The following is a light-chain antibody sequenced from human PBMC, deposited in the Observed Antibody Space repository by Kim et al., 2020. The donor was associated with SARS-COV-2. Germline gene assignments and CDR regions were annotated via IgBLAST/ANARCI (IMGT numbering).Light chain of an antibody. J-gene: IGKJ2*01. V-gene: IGKV3-20*01. Sequence: EIVLTQSPGTLSLSPGERVTLSCRASQSVSNNYLAWYQQKPGQAPRLIIYGASSRATGIPDRFSGSGSGTDFTLTISRLEPEDFAVYSCQQYGASPYTFGQGTKLEI. CDR2: GAS. CDR3: QQYGASPYT. CDR1: QSVSNNY.